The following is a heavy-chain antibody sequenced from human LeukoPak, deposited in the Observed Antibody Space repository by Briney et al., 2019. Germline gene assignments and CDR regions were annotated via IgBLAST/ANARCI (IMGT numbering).Heavy chain of an antibody. CDR3: ARLSEYSYGFYYDY. D-gene: IGHD5-18*01. CDR1: GGSISSGGYY. CDR2: IYYSGST. J-gene: IGHJ4*02. V-gene: IGHV4-31*03. Sequence: SETLSLTCTVSGGSISSGGYYWSWIRQHPGKGLEWIGYIYYSGSTYYNPSLKSRVTISVDTSKNQFSLNLSSVTAADTALYYCARLSEYSYGFYYDYWGQGTLVTVSS.